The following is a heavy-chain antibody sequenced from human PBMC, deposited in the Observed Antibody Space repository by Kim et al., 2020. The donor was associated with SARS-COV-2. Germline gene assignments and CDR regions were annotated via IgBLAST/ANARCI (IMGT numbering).Heavy chain of an antibody. J-gene: IGHJ6*02. CDR3: ARGPPGWPDLYYGMDV. V-gene: IGHV4-59*01. D-gene: IGHD2-15*01. CDR2: IYYSGST. Sequence: SETLSLTCTVSGGSISSYYWSWIRHPPGKGLEWIGYIYYSGSTNYNPSLKSLVTISVDTSKNQFSLKLSSVTAADTAVYYCARGPPGWPDLYYGMDVWGQGTTVTVSS. CDR1: GGSISSYY.